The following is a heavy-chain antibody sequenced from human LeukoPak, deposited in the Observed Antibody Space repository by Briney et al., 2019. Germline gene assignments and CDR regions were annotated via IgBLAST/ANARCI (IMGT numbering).Heavy chain of an antibody. Sequence: GRSLRLSCAASGFTFSSYAMHWVRQAPGKGLEWVAVISYDGSNKYYADSVKGRFTISRDNSKNTLYLQMNSLRAEDTAVYYCARDVGYCSSTSCYEDYWGQGTLVTVSS. CDR3: ARDVGYCSSTSCYEDY. CDR2: ISYDGSNK. D-gene: IGHD2-2*01. J-gene: IGHJ4*02. V-gene: IGHV3-30-3*01. CDR1: GFTFSSYA.